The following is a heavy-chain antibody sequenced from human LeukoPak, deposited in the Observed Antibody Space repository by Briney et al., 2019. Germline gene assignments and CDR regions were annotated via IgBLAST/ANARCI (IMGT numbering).Heavy chain of an antibody. J-gene: IGHJ3*02. CDR3: ARGIAVAGTGDAFDI. Sequence: PGGSLRLSCATSGFTFSNHGMNWVRQAPGKGLEWVSVIYSGGSTYYADSVKGRFTISRDNSKNTLYLQMNSLRAEDTAVYYCARGIAVAGTGDAFDIWGQGTMVTVSS. D-gene: IGHD6-19*01. V-gene: IGHV3-66*01. CDR1: GFTFSNHG. CDR2: IYSGGST.